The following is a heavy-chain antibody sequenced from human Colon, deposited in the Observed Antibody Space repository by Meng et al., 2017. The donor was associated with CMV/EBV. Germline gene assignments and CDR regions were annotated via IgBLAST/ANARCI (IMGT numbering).Heavy chain of an antibody. V-gene: IGHV3-73*01. CDR1: GFTFSGSA. Sequence: GESLKISCAGSGFTFSGSAMYWVRQASGKGLEWVGRVRSKANSYTTAYSASVKGRFTISRDDSKNTAYLHMNSLKTEDTALYYCTRLSDEWSFLSHYFDPWGQGTLVTVSS. J-gene: IGHJ5*02. D-gene: IGHD3-3*01. CDR3: TRLSDEWSFLSHYFDP. CDR2: VRSKANSYTT.